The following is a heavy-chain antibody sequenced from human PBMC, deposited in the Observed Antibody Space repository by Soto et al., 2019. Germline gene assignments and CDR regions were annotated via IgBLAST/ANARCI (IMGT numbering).Heavy chain of an antibody. V-gene: IGHV3-9*01. J-gene: IGHJ6*02. CDR3: AKDAGGGGSYYYHGLDV. CDR2: ISWNSGSI. CDR1: GFTFNDYA. D-gene: IGHD3-16*01. Sequence: PGGSLRLSCAASGFTFNDYAMHWVRQAPGKGLEWVSGISWNSGSIGYADSVKGRFTISRDSAKNSLYLQMNNLRAEDTALYYCAKDAGGGGSYYYHGLDVWGQGTTVTVS.